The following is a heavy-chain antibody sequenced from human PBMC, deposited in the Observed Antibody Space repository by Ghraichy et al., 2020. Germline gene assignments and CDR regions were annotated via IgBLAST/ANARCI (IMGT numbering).Heavy chain of an antibody. V-gene: IGHV1-2*02. J-gene: IGHJ2*01. CDR3: ARDFLYDSSGYEGYFDL. CDR2: INPNSGGT. CDR1: GYTFTGYY. D-gene: IGHD3-22*01. Sequence: ASVEVSCKASGYTFTGYYMHWVRQAPGQGLEWMGWINPNSGGTNYAQKFQGRVTMTRDTSISTAYMELSRLRSDDTAVYYCARDFLYDSSGYEGYFDLWGRGTLVTVSS.